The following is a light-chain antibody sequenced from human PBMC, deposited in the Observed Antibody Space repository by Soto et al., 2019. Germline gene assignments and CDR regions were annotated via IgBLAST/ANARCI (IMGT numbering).Light chain of an antibody. J-gene: IGKJ1*01. CDR3: QQYYTTPVT. CDR2: WAS. CDR1: QSVLYSSNNKNY. V-gene: IGKV4-1*01. Sequence: DIVMTQSPDSLAVSLGERATINCKSSQSVLYSSNNKNYLAWYQQKPGQVPKLLIYWASTRESGVPDRFSGSGSGTDFTLTISSLQAADVAVYYCQQYYTTPVTFGQGTKVEIK.